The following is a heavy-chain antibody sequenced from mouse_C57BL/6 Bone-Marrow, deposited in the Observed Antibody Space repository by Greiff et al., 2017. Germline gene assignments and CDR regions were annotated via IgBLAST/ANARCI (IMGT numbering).Heavy chain of an antibody. D-gene: IGHD1-1*01. CDR2: IDPEDGDT. CDR1: GFNIKDYY. CDR3: TIPITTVVAGDY. Sequence: VQLQQSGAELVRPGASVKLSCTASGFNIKDYYMHWVKQRPEQGLEWIGRIDPEDGDTEYAPKFQGQATMTADTSSNAAYLQLSSLTSEDTAVYYCTIPITTVVAGDYWGQGTTLTVSS. J-gene: IGHJ2*01. V-gene: IGHV14-1*01.